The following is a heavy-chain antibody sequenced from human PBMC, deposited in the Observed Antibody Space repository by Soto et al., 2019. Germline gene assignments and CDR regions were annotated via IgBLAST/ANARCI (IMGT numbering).Heavy chain of an antibody. V-gene: IGHV3-23*01. CDR2: ISGSGGST. Sequence: GGSLRLSCAASGFTFSSYAMSWVRQAPGKGLEWVSAISGSGGSTYYADSVKGRFTISRDNSKNTLYLQMNSLRAEDTAVYYCAKDDTVVSRVYYFDYWGQGTLVTVSS. CDR3: AKDDTVVSRVYYFDY. D-gene: IGHD5-12*01. J-gene: IGHJ4*02. CDR1: GFTFSSYA.